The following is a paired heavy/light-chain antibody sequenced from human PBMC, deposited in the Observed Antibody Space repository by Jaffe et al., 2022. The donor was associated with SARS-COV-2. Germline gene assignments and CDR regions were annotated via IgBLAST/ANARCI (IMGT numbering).Heavy chain of an antibody. CDR1: GDSVSSNSAA. CDR2: TYYRSKWYA. Sequence: QVQLQQSGPGLVEPSQTLSLTCAISGDSVSSNSAAWNWIRQSPSRGLEWLGRTYYRSKWYADYAGSVRSRINITPDTSKNHFSLQLSSVTPEDTAVYYCARYRSTFYLDSWGQGILVTVSS. J-gene: IGHJ4*02. V-gene: IGHV6-1*01. CDR3: ARYRSTFYLDS. D-gene: IGHD3-16*02.
Light chain of an antibody. J-gene: IGKJ1*01. CDR1: QSVSSD. V-gene: IGKV3-15*01. CDR3: QQHNQWPPWT. CDR2: GAS. Sequence: EIVMTQSPATLSVSPGERATLSCRASQSVSSDLAWYQQKPGQAPRLLIYGASTRATGIPARFSGSGSGTEFTLTISSLQSEDFAVYYCQQHNQWPPWTFGQGTKVEIK.